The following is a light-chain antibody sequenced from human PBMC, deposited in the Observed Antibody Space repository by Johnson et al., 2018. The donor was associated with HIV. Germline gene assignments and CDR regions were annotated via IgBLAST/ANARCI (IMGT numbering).Light chain of an antibody. J-gene: IGLJ1*01. Sequence: QSVLTQPPSVSAAPGQKVTISCSGSSSNIGNNYVSWYQQIPGTAPKLLIYDNNKRPSGIPDRFSGSKSGTSATLGITGLQAGDEAEYYCGTWHSALNGGGVFGTGTKVTVL. CDR2: DNN. V-gene: IGLV1-51*01. CDR3: GTWHSALNGGGV. CDR1: SSNIGNNY.